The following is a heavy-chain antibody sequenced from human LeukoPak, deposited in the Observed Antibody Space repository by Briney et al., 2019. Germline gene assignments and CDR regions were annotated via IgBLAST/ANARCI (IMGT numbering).Heavy chain of an antibody. V-gene: IGHV1-18*01. CDR2: ISAYNGNT. D-gene: IGHD2/OR15-2a*01. CDR3: AKEGGSNSRYYYYYMDV. Sequence: ASVKVSCKASGDTFTSYGISWVRQAPGQGLEWMGWISAYNGNTNYAQKLQGRVTMTTDTSTSTAYMELRSLRSDDTAVYYCAKEGGSNSRYYYYYMDVWGEGTTVTVSS. CDR1: GDTFTSYG. J-gene: IGHJ6*03.